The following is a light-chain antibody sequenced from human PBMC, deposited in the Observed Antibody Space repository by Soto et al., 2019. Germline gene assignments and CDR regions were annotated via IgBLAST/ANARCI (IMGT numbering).Light chain of an antibody. CDR3: QQRSNWLT. CDR1: QSVGGD. J-gene: IGKJ4*01. Sequence: EIVMTQSPATLSVSPGERATLSCRASQSVGGDLAWYQRKPGQAPRLLIYDASNRATGIPARFSGSGSGTDFTLTISSLEPEDFAVYYCQQRSNWLTFGGGTKVDIK. V-gene: IGKV3-11*01. CDR2: DAS.